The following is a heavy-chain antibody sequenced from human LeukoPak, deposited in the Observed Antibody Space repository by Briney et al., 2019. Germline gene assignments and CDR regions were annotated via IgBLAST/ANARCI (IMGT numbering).Heavy chain of an antibody. CDR1: GSTFTSYG. CDR3: ARRTYSSSSSIFDY. V-gene: IGHV1-18*01. Sequence: ASVKVSCKASGSTFTSYGISWVRQSPGQGLEWMAWTSGYNGNTNYAQKLQGRVTMSTDTATSTAAMELRSLRSDDSAVYYCARRTYSSSSSIFDYWGQGTLVTVSS. J-gene: IGHJ4*02. D-gene: IGHD6-6*01. CDR2: TSGYNGNT.